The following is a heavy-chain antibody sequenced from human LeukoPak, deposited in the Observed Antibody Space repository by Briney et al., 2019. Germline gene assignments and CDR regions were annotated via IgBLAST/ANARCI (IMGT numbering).Heavy chain of an antibody. CDR2: ISVYNGDT. CDR3: ARGYCTSTSCPGGKDY. Sequence: SVKVSCKASGYTFTNYGISWVRQAPGQGLEWMGWISVYNGDTNYAQKFQDRVTMTTDTSTSTAYMELRSLRSDDTAVYYCARGYCTSTSCPGGKDYWGQGTLVTVSS. J-gene: IGHJ4*02. D-gene: IGHD2-2*01. CDR1: GYTFTNYG. V-gene: IGHV1-18*01.